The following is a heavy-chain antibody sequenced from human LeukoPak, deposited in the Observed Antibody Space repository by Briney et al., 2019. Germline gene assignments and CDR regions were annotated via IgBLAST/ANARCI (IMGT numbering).Heavy chain of an antibody. CDR1: GGSISSYY. J-gene: IGHJ6*03. V-gene: IGHV4-59*01. D-gene: IGHD5-18*01. CDR2: IYYSGST. Sequence: PSETLSLTCTVSGGSISSYYWSWIRQPPGKGLEWIGYIYYSGSTNYNPSLKSRVTISVDTSKNQFSLKLSSVTAADTAVYYCARGKRGYSSGYYMDVWGKGTTVTISS. CDR3: ARGKRGYSSGYYMDV.